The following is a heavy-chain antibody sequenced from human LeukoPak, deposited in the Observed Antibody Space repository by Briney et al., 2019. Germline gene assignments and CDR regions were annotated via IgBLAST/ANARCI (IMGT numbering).Heavy chain of an antibody. V-gene: IGHV3-64*01. CDR1: GFTFSSYA. Sequence: PGGSLRLSCAASGFTFSSYAMHWVRQAPGKGLEYVSAISSNGGSTYYANSVKGRFTISRDNSKNTLYLQMGSLRAEDMAVYYCARDSSGYPDYWGQGTLVTVSS. CDR2: ISSNGGST. D-gene: IGHD3-22*01. CDR3: ARDSSGYPDY. J-gene: IGHJ4*02.